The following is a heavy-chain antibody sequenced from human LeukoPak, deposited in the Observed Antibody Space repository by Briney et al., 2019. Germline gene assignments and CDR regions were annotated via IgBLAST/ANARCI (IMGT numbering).Heavy chain of an antibody. J-gene: IGHJ6*03. CDR3: ARVGHYYDSSGYYYYYYYYYMDV. CDR1: GDSISNYD. CDR2: IYTSGST. V-gene: IGHV4-4*07. Sequence: SETLSLICTVSGDSISNYDWSWIRQPARQGLEWIGRIYTSGSTNYNPSLKRRVTMSVDTSKNQFSLTLRSVTAAATAVYYCARVGHYYDSSGYYYYYYYYYMDVWGKGTTVTVSS. D-gene: IGHD3-22*01.